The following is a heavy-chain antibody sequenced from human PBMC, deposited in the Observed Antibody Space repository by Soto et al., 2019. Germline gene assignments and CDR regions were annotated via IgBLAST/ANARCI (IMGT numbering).Heavy chain of an antibody. CDR2: TNAGNGDT. V-gene: IGHV1-3*01. Sequence: QVQLVQSGAEGKKPGASVRLSCKASGYTFTSHIMHWVRQAPGQRLEWMGWTNAGNGDTKYSQKFEDRVTITTGTSASIVYMELGSLRSEDTALYYCARDQGGSFLAFYFDSWGQGTLVTVSS. CDR3: ARDQGGSFLAFYFDS. D-gene: IGHD1-26*01. J-gene: IGHJ4*02. CDR1: GYTFTSHI.